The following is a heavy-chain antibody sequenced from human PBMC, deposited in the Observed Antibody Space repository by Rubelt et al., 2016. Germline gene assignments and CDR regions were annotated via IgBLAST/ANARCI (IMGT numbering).Heavy chain of an antibody. D-gene: IGHD2-15*01. J-gene: IGHJ4*02. CDR3: ARGAGYCSSSSCHFEY. V-gene: IGHV7-4-1*02. CDR2: INTNTGAP. Sequence: VRQAPGQGLEWMGWINTNTGAPTYAQGFTGRFVFSLDTSISTAYLQINSLKAEDTAVYYCARGAGYCSSSSCHFEYWGQGTLVTVSS.